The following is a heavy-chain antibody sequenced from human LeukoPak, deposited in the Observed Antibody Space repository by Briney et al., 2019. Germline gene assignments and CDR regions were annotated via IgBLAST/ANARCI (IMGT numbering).Heavy chain of an antibody. Sequence: GGSLRLSCAASGFTFSTFAMSWVRQAPGKGLEWVSTLSAGGGSTYYADSVKGRFTISRDNSKNTLYLQMNSLRAEDTAVYYCAKYHLSGGAFDIWGQGTMVTVSS. CDR3: AKYHLSGGAFDI. CDR1: GFTFSTFA. V-gene: IGHV3-23*01. CDR2: LSAGGGST. J-gene: IGHJ3*02. D-gene: IGHD6-25*01.